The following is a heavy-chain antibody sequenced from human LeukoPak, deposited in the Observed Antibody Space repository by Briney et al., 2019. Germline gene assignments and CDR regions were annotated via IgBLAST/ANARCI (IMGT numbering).Heavy chain of an antibody. J-gene: IGHJ6*03. Sequence: KSGGSLRLSCAASGFTFSSYTMNWVRQAPGMGLEWASSISDSSYYIYYADSVRGRFTVSRDNAKNSLYLQMNGLRAEDTAVYYCARRKDVVVVSGTMGYYLDVWGTGTTVTVSS. CDR1: GFTFSSYT. CDR2: ISDSSYYI. D-gene: IGHD2-2*01. V-gene: IGHV3-21*01. CDR3: ARRKDVVVVSGTMGYYLDV.